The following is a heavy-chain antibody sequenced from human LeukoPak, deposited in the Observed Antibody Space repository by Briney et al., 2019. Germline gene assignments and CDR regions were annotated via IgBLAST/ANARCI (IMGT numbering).Heavy chain of an antibody. Sequence: ASVKVSCKASGYTFTGYYMHWVRQAPGQGLEWMGWINPNSGGTNYAQKFQGRVTMTRDTSISTAYMGLSRLRSDDTAVYYCARALVPAAMERYGMDVWGQGTTVTVSS. CDR1: GYTFTGYY. V-gene: IGHV1-2*02. CDR2: INPNSGGT. J-gene: IGHJ6*02. D-gene: IGHD2-2*01. CDR3: ARALVPAAMERYGMDV.